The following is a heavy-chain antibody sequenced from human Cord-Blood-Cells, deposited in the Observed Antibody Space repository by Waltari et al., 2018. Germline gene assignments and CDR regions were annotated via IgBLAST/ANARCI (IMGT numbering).Heavy chain of an antibody. D-gene: IGHD6-13*01. CDR3: ARDSSSSWYYYYYGMDV. J-gene: IGHJ6*02. V-gene: IGHV3-21*01. CDR1: GFTFSSYS. CDR2: ISSSSSYI. Sequence: EVQLVESGGGLVKPGGSLRLSCAASGFTFSSYSMNWVRQAPGKGLEGVSSISSSSSYIYYADSVKGRFTISRDNAKNSLYLQMNSLRAEDTAVYYCARDSSSSWYYYYYGMDVWGQGTTVTVSS.